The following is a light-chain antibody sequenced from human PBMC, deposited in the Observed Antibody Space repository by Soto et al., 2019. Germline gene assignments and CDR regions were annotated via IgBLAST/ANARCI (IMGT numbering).Light chain of an antibody. CDR1: SSGVGGYNY. CDR3: SSYTSSSTLYV. CDR2: EVS. J-gene: IGLJ1*01. V-gene: IGLV2-14*01. Sequence: QSVLTQPASVSGSPGQSITISCTGTSSGVGGYNYVSWYQQHPGKAPKLMISEVSNRPSGVSNRFSGSKSGDTASLTISGLQAEDEADYYCSSYTSSSTLYVFGTGTKLTVL.